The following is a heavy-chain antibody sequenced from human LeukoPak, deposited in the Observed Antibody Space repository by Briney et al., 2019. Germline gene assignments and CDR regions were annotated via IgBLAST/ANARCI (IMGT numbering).Heavy chain of an antibody. J-gene: IGHJ4*02. CDR3: ARARYYYDSSGYYFDY. Sequence: GGSLRLSCAASGFTFSSYSMNWVRQAPGKGLEWVSSISSSSSYIYYADSVKGRFTISRDNAKNSLYLQMNSLRAEDTAVYYCARARYYYDSSGYYFDYWGQGTLVTVSS. CDR1: GFTFSSYS. D-gene: IGHD3-22*01. V-gene: IGHV3-21*01. CDR2: ISSSSSYI.